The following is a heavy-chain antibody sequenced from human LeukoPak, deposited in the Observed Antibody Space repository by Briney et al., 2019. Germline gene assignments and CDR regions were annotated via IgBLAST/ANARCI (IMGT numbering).Heavy chain of an antibody. CDR2: INSGGST. CDR3: ARDLYYYGSGSDNFLYY. D-gene: IGHD3-10*01. V-gene: IGHV3-53*01. CDR1: GFIVSSNY. J-gene: IGHJ4*02. Sequence: GGSLRLSCAASGFIVSSNYMNWVRQAPGQGLEWVSVINSGGSTHYADSVKGRFTISRDNSKNTLYLQMNSLRAEDTAVYYCARDLYYYGSGSDNFLYYWGKGTLVTVSS.